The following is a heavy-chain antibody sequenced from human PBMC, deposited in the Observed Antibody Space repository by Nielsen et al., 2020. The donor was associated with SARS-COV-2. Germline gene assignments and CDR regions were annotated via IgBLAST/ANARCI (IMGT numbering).Heavy chain of an antibody. CDR2: IWYDGSNK. D-gene: IGHD5-18*01. J-gene: IGHJ4*02. CDR3: ARVGYSYGWAQGRYFDY. Sequence: GGSLRLSCAASGFTFSSYGMHWVRQAPGKGLEWVAVIWYDGSNKYYADSVKGRFTISRDNSKNTLYLQMNSLRAEDTAVYYCARVGYSYGWAQGRYFDYWGQGTLVTVSS. V-gene: IGHV3-33*01. CDR1: GFTFSSYG.